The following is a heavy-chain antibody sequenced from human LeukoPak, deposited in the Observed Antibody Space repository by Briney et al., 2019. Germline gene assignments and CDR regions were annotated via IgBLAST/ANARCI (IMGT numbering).Heavy chain of an antibody. CDR3: ARFNYEGFLLDY. D-gene: IGHD4-11*01. Sequence: ASVKVSCKASGYTFTSYAMHWVRQAPAQRLEWMGWINAGNGSTKYSQKFQGRVTITRDTSASTAYMELSSLRSEDTAVYYCARFNYEGFLLDYWGQGTLVTVSS. V-gene: IGHV1-3*01. CDR2: INAGNGST. CDR1: GYTFTSYA. J-gene: IGHJ4*02.